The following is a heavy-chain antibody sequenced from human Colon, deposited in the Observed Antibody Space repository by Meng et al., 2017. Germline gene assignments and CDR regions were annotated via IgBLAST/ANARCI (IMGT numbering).Heavy chain of an antibody. CDR3: ARERLSSGWYGGRWFDP. Sequence: QVQLPQWGAGLVKPSETLSLPCAGYCGSFSGYYWSWLRQPPGKGLEWIGEINHSGSTNYNPSLKSRVTISVDTSKNQFSLKLSSVTAADTAVYYCARERLSSGWYGGRWFDPWGQGTLVTVSS. V-gene: IGHV4-34*01. CDR1: CGSFSGYY. J-gene: IGHJ5*02. CDR2: INHSGST. D-gene: IGHD6-19*01.